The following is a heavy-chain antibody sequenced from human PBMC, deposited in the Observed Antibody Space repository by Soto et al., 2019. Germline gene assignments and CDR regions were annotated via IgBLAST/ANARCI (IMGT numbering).Heavy chain of an antibody. CDR3: AGPDLRFLEWLSPLYYYYGMDV. Sequence: GASVKVSCKASGYTFTSYGISWVRQAPGQGLEWMGWISAYNSNTNYAQKLQGRVTMTTDTSTSTAYMELRSLRSDDTAVYYCAGPDLRFLEWLSPLYYYYGMDVWGQGTTVTVSS. CDR1: GYTFTSYG. D-gene: IGHD3-3*01. V-gene: IGHV1-18*01. J-gene: IGHJ6*02. CDR2: ISAYNSNT.